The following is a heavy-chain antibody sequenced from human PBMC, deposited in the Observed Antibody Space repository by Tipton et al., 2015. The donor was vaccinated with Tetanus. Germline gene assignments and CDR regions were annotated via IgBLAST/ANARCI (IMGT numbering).Heavy chain of an antibody. Sequence: SLRLSCAASGFSFSLCNMRWVRQAPGKGLEWVAVISYDGSSEYYADSVKGRFTISRDNSKNTLFLQMSSLRPEDTALYYCARDPNSSGWYPAYFDLWGQGTLVTVSS. D-gene: IGHD6-19*01. J-gene: IGHJ4*02. CDR1: GFSFSLCN. V-gene: IGHV3-30-3*01. CDR3: ARDPNSSGWYPAYFDL. CDR2: ISYDGSSE.